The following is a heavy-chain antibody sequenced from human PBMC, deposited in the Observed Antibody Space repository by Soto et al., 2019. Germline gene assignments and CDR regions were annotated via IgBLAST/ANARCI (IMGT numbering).Heavy chain of an antibody. D-gene: IGHD5-18*01. CDR2: FDPEDGET. CDR1: GDTLTELS. J-gene: IGHJ5*02. CDR3: ASGRIQLWLRGWFVP. Sequence: VQLVQSGAEVKQPGASVKVSCKVSGDTLTELSMHWVSQAPGKWLEWMGGFDPEDGETIYAQKFQGRVTMTEDTSTDTAYMELSRLRSEDTAVYYCASGRIQLWLRGWFVPWGQGTLVTVSS. V-gene: IGHV1-24*01.